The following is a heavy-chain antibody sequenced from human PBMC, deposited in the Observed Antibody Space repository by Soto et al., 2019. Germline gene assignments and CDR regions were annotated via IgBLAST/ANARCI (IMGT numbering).Heavy chain of an antibody. V-gene: IGHV1-2*02. D-gene: IGHD5-12*01. CDR3: ARESGGATATLDYYYFYMDV. Sequence: ASVKVSCKASGDRFDDYSRQWVRQAPGQGLEWMGWINPNGGGTKYAQKFQGRVTVTRDTSIRTVYMELSSLRSGDTAVYYCARESGGATATLDYYYFYMDVWGKGTTVTVSS. CDR2: INPNGGGT. J-gene: IGHJ6*03. CDR1: GDRFDDYS.